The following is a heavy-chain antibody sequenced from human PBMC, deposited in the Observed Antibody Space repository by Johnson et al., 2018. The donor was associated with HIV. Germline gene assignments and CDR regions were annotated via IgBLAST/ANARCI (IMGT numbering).Heavy chain of an antibody. D-gene: IGHD7-27*01. CDR1: GFTFDDYA. V-gene: IGHV3-9*01. CDR2: ISWNSGSI. J-gene: IGHJ3*02. CDR3: AKPETGELSDAFDI. Sequence: QLVESGGGLVQPGRSLRLSCAATGFTFDDYAMHWVRQAPGKGLEWVSGISWNSGSIGYADSVKGRFTISRDNAKNSLYLQMNSLIAEDTALYYCAKPETGELSDAFDIWGQGTMVTVSS.